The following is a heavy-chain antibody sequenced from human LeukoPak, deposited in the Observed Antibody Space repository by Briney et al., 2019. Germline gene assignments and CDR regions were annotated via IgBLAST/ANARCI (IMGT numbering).Heavy chain of an antibody. J-gene: IGHJ4*02. Sequence: GGSLRLSCAASGFTFSTYAMHWVRQAPGKGLEYVSAISTNGGGTYYANSVKDRFTISRDNSKNTLYLQMGSLRAEDMAVYYCARYCSGVSCYSGYDYWGQGTLVTVSS. D-gene: IGHD2-15*01. CDR3: ARYCSGVSCYSGYDY. CDR1: GFTFSTYA. V-gene: IGHV3-64*01. CDR2: ISTNGGGT.